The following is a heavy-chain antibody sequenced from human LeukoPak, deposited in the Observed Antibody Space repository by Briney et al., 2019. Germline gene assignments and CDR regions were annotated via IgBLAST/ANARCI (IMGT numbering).Heavy chain of an antibody. Sequence: SETLSLTCTVSGASITGHYWSWIRQHPGKGLGWIGYIHYSGSTYYNPSLKSRVTISVDTSKKQFSLKMNSVTAADTAVCYCARSLTNSFDYWGQGTLVTVSS. CDR3: ARSLTNSFDY. V-gene: IGHV4-31*03. CDR2: IHYSGST. CDR1: GASITGHY. D-gene: IGHD4-11*01. J-gene: IGHJ4*02.